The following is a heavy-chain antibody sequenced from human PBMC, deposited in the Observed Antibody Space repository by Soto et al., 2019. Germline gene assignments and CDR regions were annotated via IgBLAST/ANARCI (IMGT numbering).Heavy chain of an antibody. J-gene: IGHJ6*02. CDR3: AGGGVRGVITRTRDYYGMDV. CDR1: GYTFTRSG. D-gene: IGHD3-10*01. Sequence: ASVKVSCKASGYTFTRSGISWVRQAPGQGLEWLGWINPDNGNTNYAQHLQGRVSLTTDTSTSTAYMDLRSLRSDDTAVYYCAGGGVRGVITRTRDYYGMDVWGQGTTVTVSS. V-gene: IGHV1-18*01. CDR2: INPDNGNT.